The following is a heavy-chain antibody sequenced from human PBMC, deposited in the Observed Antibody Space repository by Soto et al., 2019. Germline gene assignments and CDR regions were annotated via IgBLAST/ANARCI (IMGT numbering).Heavy chain of an antibody. CDR3: ARTAPMDAGDKYYYDF. D-gene: IGHD3-16*01. CDR1: GGTFSTFG. V-gene: IGHV1-69*01. CDR2: IIHFFGTA. Sequence: QVQLVQSGAEVKKTGSSVKVSCKTSGGTFSTFGISWVRQAPGQGLEWMGGIIHFFGTAEYSQKFEDRITITADESTNTVYMDLRSLTSEDTAIYYCARTAPMDAGDKYYYDFWGQGALVTVSS. J-gene: IGHJ4*02.